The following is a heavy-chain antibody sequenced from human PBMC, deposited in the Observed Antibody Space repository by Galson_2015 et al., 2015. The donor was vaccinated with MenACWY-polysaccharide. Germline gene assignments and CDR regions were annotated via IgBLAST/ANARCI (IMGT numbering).Heavy chain of an antibody. D-gene: IGHD6-19*01. CDR2: IYSGGIT. V-gene: IGHV3-66*02. CDR1: GFTVGDSY. J-gene: IGHJ6*02. CDR3: GRVKALAGGSGIDG. Sequence: SLRLSCEASGFTVGDSYMSWVRQAPGKGLEWASIIYSGGITYNADSVKGRFTISRDKSKNTLHLEMNSLRPEDTAMYHCGRVKALAGGSGIDGWGQGTTVTVSS.